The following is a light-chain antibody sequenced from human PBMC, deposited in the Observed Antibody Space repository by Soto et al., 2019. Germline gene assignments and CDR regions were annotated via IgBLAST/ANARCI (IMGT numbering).Light chain of an antibody. CDR1: QSISTS. Sequence: DIQMTQSPSTLSASVGDRVTITCRASQSISTSLAWYQQKPGKAPKLLIYAASSLQSGVPSRISGGGSGTDFTLTISRRLPEDSETDDYRQSYSSPPSTIGRGTKVDIK. J-gene: IGKJ4*01. V-gene: IGKV1-39*01. CDR2: AAS. CDR3: RQSYSSPPST.